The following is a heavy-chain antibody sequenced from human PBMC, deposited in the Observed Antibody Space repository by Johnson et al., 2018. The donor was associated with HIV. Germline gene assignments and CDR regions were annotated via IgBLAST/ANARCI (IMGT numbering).Heavy chain of an antibody. Sequence: QVQLVESGGGLVQPGGSLRLSCAASGFTFSDYYMSWIRQAPGKGLEWVSYISSSGSIIHYADSVKCRFTISRDNAKNSLYLQMNSLRAEDTAVYYCAIAGTGPDAFDIWGQGTIVTVSS. CDR3: AIAGTGPDAFDI. V-gene: IGHV3-11*04. CDR1: GFTFSDYY. CDR2: ISSSGSII. J-gene: IGHJ3*02.